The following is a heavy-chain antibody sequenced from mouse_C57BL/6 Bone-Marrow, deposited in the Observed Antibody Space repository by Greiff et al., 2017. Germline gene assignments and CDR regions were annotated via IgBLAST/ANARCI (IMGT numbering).Heavy chain of an antibody. V-gene: IGHV5-12*01. CDR1: GFTFSDYY. CDR2: ISNGGGST. Sequence: EVKLEESGGGLVQPGGSLKLSCAASGFTFSDYYMYWVRQTPEKRLEWVAYISNGGGSTYYPDTVKGRFTISRDNAKNTLYLQMSRLKSEDTAMYYCARGERYFDYWGQGTTLTVSS. CDR3: ARGERYFDY. J-gene: IGHJ2*01.